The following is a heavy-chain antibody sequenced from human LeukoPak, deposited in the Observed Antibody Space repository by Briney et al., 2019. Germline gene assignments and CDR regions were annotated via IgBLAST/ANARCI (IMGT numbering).Heavy chain of an antibody. V-gene: IGHV4-34*01. D-gene: IGHD2-2*01. J-gene: IGHJ4*02. Sequence: KPAASLSLTCAVYGGSFSGYYWSWSRQPPGKGLEWIGEINNGGSTNYNPSLKSRVTISVDTSKNQFSLKLRSVTAADAAVYYCARAPLPKGYCSSTSYYDYFDYWGQGTLVTVSS. CDR3: ARAPLPKGYCSSTSYYDYFDY. CDR1: GGSFSGYY. CDR2: INNGGST.